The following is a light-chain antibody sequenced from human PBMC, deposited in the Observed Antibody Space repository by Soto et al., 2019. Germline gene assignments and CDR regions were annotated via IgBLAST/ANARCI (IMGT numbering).Light chain of an antibody. CDR1: QRISNNF. CDR2: GAS. CDR3: KQYRRSPPSWT. Sequence: ETVLTQSPGTLSLSPGERATLFCRASQRISNNFLAWYQQIPCQAPSLLIFGASSRATGIPDRFSGSGSGTDCTLTIDRLEPEDFAGYYWKQYRRSPPSWTFGQGTKVEIK. V-gene: IGKV3-20*01. J-gene: IGKJ1*01.